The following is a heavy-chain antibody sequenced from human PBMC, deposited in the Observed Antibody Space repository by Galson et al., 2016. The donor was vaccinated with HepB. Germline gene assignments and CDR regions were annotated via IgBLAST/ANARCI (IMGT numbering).Heavy chain of an antibody. V-gene: IGHV3-23*01. J-gene: IGHJ4*02. CDR2: IAGIGGGI. Sequence: SLRLSCAASGFTFTFYAMTWVRQAPGKGLEWLSSIAGIGGGIYYADSVKGRFAISRDNSKNTLYLEMNNLRAEDTAVYYSAKYSGWGTRNFDYWGQGTLVTVSS. D-gene: IGHD3-10*01. CDR1: GFTFTFYA. CDR3: AKYSGWGTRNFDY.